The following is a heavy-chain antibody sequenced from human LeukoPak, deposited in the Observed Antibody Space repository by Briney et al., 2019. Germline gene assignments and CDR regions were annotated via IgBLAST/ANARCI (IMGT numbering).Heavy chain of an antibody. CDR3: ARYSSGWYVTYYYYGMDV. D-gene: IGHD6-19*01. CDR2: MNPNSGNT. V-gene: IGHV1-8*01. CDR1: GYTFTSYD. Sequence: ASVKVSCKASGYTFTSYDINWVRQAPGQGLEWMGWMNPNSGNTGYAQKFQGRVTMTRNTSISTAYMELSSLRSEDTAVYYCARYSSGWYVTYYYYGMDVWGQGTTVTVSS. J-gene: IGHJ6*02.